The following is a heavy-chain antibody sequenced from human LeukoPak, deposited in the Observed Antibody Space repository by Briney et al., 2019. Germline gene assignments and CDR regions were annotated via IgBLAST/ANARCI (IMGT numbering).Heavy chain of an antibody. CDR3: VRRYGGYDDAVFDY. J-gene: IGHJ4*02. CDR2: IYYSGST. CDR1: GGSISSYY. Sequence: SETLSLTCTVSGGSISSYYWSWIRQPPGKGLEWIGYIYYSGSTNYNPSLKSRVTISVDTSKNQFSLKLSSVTAADTAVYYCVRRYGGYDDAVFDYWGQGTLVTVSS. D-gene: IGHD5-12*01. V-gene: IGHV4-59*08.